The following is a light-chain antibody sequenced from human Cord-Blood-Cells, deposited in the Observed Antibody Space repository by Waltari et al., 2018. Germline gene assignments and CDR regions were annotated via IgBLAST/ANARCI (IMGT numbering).Light chain of an antibody. J-gene: IGLJ3*02. CDR3: AAWDDSLSGHWV. V-gene: IGLV1-47*01. CDR2: RNN. Sequence: QSVLTQPPSASGTPGQRVTISCSGISSNLGSNYGYWYQQLPGTAPKLLIYRNNQRPSGVPDRFSGSKSGTSASLAISGLRSEDEADYYCAAWDDSLSGHWVFGGGTKLTVL. CDR1: SSNLGSNY.